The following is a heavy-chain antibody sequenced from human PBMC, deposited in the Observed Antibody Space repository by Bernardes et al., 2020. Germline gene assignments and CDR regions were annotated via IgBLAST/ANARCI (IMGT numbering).Heavy chain of an antibody. CDR2: IWYHGRNQ. V-gene: IGHV3-33*08. CDR1: GFASRHYG. Sequence: GGSLSLSGAAAGFASRHYGFHWVRPAPGNGLEWVADIWYHGRNQYYSDSVRGRFTISRDDSKNTIYLQLNSLRVEDTAVYYCGRDEAVGRPWFDPLGQGTLVIVSS. CDR3: GRDEAVGRPWFDP. J-gene: IGHJ5*02. D-gene: IGHD3-3*01.